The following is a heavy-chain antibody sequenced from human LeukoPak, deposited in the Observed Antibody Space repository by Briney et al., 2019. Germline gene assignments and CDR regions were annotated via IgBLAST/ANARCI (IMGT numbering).Heavy chain of an antibody. CDR2: ISSSSSFL. V-gene: IGHV3-21*06. CDR3: ARGGYSYVYGYFDY. D-gene: IGHD5-18*01. J-gene: IGHJ4*02. CDR1: GFTFDDYA. Sequence: AGGSLRLSCAASGFTFDDYAMHWVRQAPGKGLEWVSSISSSSSFLYYAGSVKGRFTISRDNAKNSLYLQVNSLRAEDTAVYYCARGGYSYVYGYFDYWGQGTLVTVSS.